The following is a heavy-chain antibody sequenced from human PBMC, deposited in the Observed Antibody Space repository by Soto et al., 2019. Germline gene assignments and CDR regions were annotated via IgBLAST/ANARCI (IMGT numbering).Heavy chain of an antibody. CDR3: ARRSSGTFDY. CDR2: IYYSGST. Sequence: SETLSLTCTVSGGSISSSSYYWDWIRQPPGKGLEWIGSIYYSGSTYYNPSLKSRVTISVDTSKNQFSLKLSSVTAADTAVYYCARRSSGTFDYWGQGTLVTVSS. J-gene: IGHJ4*02. CDR1: GGSISSSSYY. V-gene: IGHV4-39*01. D-gene: IGHD6-19*01.